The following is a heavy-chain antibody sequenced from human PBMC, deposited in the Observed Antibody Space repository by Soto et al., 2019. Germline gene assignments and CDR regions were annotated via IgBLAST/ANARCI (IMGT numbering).Heavy chain of an antibody. CDR3: AAYSHKGY. CDR2: IYSGGST. D-gene: IGHD3-16*01. Sequence: EEQLVESGGDLVQPGGPLRLSCAASGFTVSNNYMSWVRQAPGKGLEWVSLIYSGGSTYYADSVNGRFTISRDSSKNTLYLQMNSLRAEDTAMYYCAAYSHKGYWGQGTLVTVSS. CDR1: GFTVSNNY. V-gene: IGHV3-66*01. J-gene: IGHJ4*02.